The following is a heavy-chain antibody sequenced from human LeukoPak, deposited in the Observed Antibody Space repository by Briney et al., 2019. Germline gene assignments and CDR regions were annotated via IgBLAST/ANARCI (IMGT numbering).Heavy chain of an antibody. CDR3: VKNSGWYCLDY. D-gene: IGHD6-13*01. J-gene: IGHJ4*02. CDR2: INQNGGQS. CDR1: GLTFSSHW. V-gene: IGHV3-7*03. Sequence: GGSLRLSCAASGLTFSSHWMNWVRQAPGKGLEWVADINQNGGQSYYVDSVKGRFTLSRDNAKNSLFLQLNSLRAEDTAVYYCVKNSGWYCLDYWGQGITVIVSS.